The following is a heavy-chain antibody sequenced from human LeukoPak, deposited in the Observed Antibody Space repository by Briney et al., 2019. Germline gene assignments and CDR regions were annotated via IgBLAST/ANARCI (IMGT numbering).Heavy chain of an antibody. Sequence: AXVKVSCKASGYTFTSYNMHWVGQAPGQGLEGMGIINPSDGSTIYAQKFQGRVTMTRDTSTSTVYMELSSLRSEDTAVYYCARVPQYGAYEGLFDYWGQGTLVTVSS. V-gene: IGHV1-46*01. CDR2: INPSDGST. J-gene: IGHJ4*02. CDR1: GYTFTSYN. CDR3: ARVPQYGAYEGLFDY. D-gene: IGHD5-12*01.